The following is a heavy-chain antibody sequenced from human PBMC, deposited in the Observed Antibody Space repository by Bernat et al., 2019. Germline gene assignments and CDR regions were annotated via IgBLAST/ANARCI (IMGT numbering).Heavy chain of an antibody. CDR2: ISSSSSTI. V-gene: IGHV3-48*01. CDR1: GFTFSSYS. D-gene: IGHD3-10*01. J-gene: IGHJ4*02. CDR3: AKVLWFGVALDW. Sequence: EVQLVESGGGLVQPGGSLRLSCAASGFTFSSYSMNWVCQAPGKGLEWVSYISSSSSTIYYADSVKGRFTISRDNAKNSLYLQMNSLRAGDTAVYYCAKVLWFGVALDWWGPGTLGTVSS.